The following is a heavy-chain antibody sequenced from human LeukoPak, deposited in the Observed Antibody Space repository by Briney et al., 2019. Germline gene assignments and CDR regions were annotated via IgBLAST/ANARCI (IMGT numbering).Heavy chain of an antibody. Sequence: GGSLRLSCAASGFTFSSYAMSWVRQAPGKGLEWVSAISGSGGSTYYADSVKGRFTLSRDNSKNTLSLQMNSLRAEDTGVYYCARLISGGYSSDYWGQGTLVTVSS. J-gene: IGHJ4*02. CDR2: ISGSGGST. D-gene: IGHD1-26*01. CDR1: GFTFSSYA. CDR3: ARLISGGYSSDY. V-gene: IGHV3-23*01.